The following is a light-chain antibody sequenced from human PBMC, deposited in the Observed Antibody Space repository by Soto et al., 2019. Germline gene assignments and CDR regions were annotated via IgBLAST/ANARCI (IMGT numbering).Light chain of an antibody. J-gene: IGKJ3*01. CDR1: QTISSW. CDR3: QQSYSTPLT. Sequence: DIKTNMSAAAVSVSIRDRVTITCPASQTISSWLAWYQQKPGKAPKLLIYDASSLESGVPSRFSGSGSGTDFTLTISSLQPEDFATYYCQQSYSTPLTFGPGTKVDIK. V-gene: IGKV1-39*01. CDR2: DAS.